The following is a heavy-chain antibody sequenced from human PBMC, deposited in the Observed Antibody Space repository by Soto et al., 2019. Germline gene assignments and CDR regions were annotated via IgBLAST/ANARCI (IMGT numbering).Heavy chain of an antibody. CDR1: GFTFSSYA. V-gene: IGHV3-23*01. J-gene: IGHJ6*02. D-gene: IGHD2-21*02. CDR3: TRRRKGSDNYYYGMDV. CDR2: ISGSDDST. Sequence: GXSLRLSCAASGFTFSSYAMSWVRQAPGKGLEWVSVISGSDDSTYYADSVKGRFTISRDNSKNTAYLQMNSLKTEDTAVYYCTRRRKGSDNYYYGMDVWGQGTTVTVSS.